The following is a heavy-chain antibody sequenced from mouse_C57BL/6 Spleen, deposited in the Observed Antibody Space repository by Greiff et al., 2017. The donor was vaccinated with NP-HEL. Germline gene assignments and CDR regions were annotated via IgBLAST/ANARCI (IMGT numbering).Heavy chain of an antibody. CDR2: ISYDGSN. V-gene: IGHV3-6*01. CDR1: GYSITSGYY. Sequence: EVKVEESGPGLVKPSQSLSLTCSVTGYSITSGYYWNWIRQFPGNKLEWMGYISYDGSNNYNPSLKNRISITRDTSKNQFFLKLNSVTTEDTATYYCAREGYDYGYAMDYWGQGTSVTVSS. J-gene: IGHJ4*01. D-gene: IGHD2-4*01. CDR3: AREGYDYGYAMDY.